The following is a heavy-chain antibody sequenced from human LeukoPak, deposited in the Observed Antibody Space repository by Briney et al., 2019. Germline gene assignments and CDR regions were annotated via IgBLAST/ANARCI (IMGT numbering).Heavy chain of an antibody. Sequence: SETLSLTCAVYGGSFSGYYWSWIRQPPGKGLEWIGEINHSGSTNYNPSLKSRVTISVDTSKNQFSLKLSSVTAADTAVYYCARGLFGKQLARDLYYYGSGSYYCYFDYWGPGTLVTVSS. CDR3: ARGLFGKQLARDLYYYGSGSYYCYFDY. J-gene: IGHJ4*02. V-gene: IGHV4-34*01. CDR2: INHSGST. D-gene: IGHD3-10*01. CDR1: GGSFSGYY.